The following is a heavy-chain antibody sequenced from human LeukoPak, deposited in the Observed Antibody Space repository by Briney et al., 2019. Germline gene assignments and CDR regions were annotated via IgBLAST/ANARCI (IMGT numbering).Heavy chain of an antibody. D-gene: IGHD6-13*01. CDR2: MNPNSGNT. CDR3: ARVSEERRGYSSSWPYWYFDL. V-gene: IGHV1-8*01. CDR1: VYTFTSSD. J-gene: IGHJ2*01. Sequence: ASVKFSCNASVYTFTSSDINWVRQATGQGLEWMEWMNPNSGNTGYAQKFQGRVTMTRNTSISTAYMELSSLRSEDTAVYYCARVSEERRGYSSSWPYWYFDLWGRGTLVTVSS.